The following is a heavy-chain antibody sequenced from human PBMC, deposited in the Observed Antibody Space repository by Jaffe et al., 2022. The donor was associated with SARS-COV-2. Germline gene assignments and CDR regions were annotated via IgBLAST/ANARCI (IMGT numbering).Heavy chain of an antibody. CDR3: ARFIPGAYYFDY. J-gene: IGHJ4*02. Sequence: QVQLQESGPGRVKPSETLSLTCTVSGGSVSGDYWSWVRQPPGKGLEWIGYIYYSGSTKYNPSLKSRVTISIDTSMNQFSLKLNSVTAADTAVYYCARFIPGAYYFDYWGRGTLVTVSS. V-gene: IGHV4-59*02. CDR2: IYYSGST. D-gene: IGHD3-16*01. CDR1: GGSVSGDY.